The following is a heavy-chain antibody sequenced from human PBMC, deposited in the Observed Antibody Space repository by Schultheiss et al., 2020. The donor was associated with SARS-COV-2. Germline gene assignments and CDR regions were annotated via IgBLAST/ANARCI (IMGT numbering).Heavy chain of an antibody. V-gene: IGHV5-51*01. J-gene: IGHJ6*02. Sequence: ESLKISCKGSGYSFTSNWIGWVRHMPGKGLEWMGIIYPGDSDTRYSPSFQGQVTISADKSISTAYLQWSSLKASDTAMYYCARAGVRGVTDYGMDVWGQGTTVTVSS. CDR3: ARAGVRGVTDYGMDV. CDR2: IYPGDSDT. D-gene: IGHD3-10*02. CDR1: GYSFTSNW.